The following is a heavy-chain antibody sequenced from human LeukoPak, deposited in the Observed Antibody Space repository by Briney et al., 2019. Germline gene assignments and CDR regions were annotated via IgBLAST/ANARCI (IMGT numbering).Heavy chain of an antibody. D-gene: IGHD2-2*01. Sequence: ASVKVSCKASGGSFSSYAISWVRQAPGQGLEWMGGIITIFGTANYAQKLQGRVTITTDESTSTAYMELSSLRSEDTALYYCARARNITGVVPAATWDYYYMDVWGKGTTVTVSS. CDR1: GGSFSSYA. CDR3: ARARNITGVVPAATWDYYYMDV. V-gene: IGHV1-69*05. CDR2: IITIFGTA. J-gene: IGHJ6*03.